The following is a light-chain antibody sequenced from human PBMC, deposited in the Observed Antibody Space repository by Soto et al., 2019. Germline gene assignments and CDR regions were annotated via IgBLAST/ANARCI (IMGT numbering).Light chain of an antibody. CDR2: DAS. CDR1: QIISRS. CDR3: QQSSNWQIT. V-gene: IGKV3D-11*02. J-gene: IGKJ5*01. Sequence: EIVLTQSPAILSVSPGERATLSFRASQIISRSLAWYQQKPGQAPRLLIYDASNRATGIPARFSGSGSGTDFTLTSSSLEPEDSPVYYCQQSSNWQITFGQGTRLEIK.